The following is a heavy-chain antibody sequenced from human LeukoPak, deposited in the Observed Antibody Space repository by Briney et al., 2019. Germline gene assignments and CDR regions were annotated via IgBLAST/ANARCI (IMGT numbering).Heavy chain of an antibody. Sequence: GGSLRLSRAASGFTFSSYSMNWVRQAPGKGLEWVSSISSSSSYIYYADSVKGRFTISRDNAKNSLYLQMNSLRAEDTAVYYCARGTGGYVWGSYRYMDYWGQGTLVTVSS. CDR2: ISSSSSYI. J-gene: IGHJ4*02. V-gene: IGHV3-21*01. CDR1: GFTFSSYS. D-gene: IGHD3-16*02. CDR3: ARGTGGYVWGSYRYMDY.